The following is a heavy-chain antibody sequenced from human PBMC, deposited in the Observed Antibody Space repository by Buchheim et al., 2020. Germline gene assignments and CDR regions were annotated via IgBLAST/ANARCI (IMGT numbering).Heavy chain of an antibody. CDR2: IYYSGST. J-gene: IGHJ4*02. CDR1: GGSISSGDYY. V-gene: IGHV4-30-4*01. CDR3: ARGPWGYCSSTSCYTFDY. D-gene: IGHD2-2*02. Sequence: QVQLQESGPGLVKPSQTLSLTCTVSGGSISSGDYYWSWIRQPPGKGLEWIGYIYYSGSTYYNPSLKSRVTISVDTSENQFSLKLSSVTAADTAVYYCARGPWGYCSSTSCYTFDYWGQGTL.